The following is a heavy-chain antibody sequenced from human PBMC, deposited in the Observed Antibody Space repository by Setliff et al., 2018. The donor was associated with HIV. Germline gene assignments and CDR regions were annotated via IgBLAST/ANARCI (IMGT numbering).Heavy chain of an antibody. J-gene: IGHJ4*02. CDR2: IWYDGSSK. D-gene: IGHD1-26*01. CDR3: AKDDGSYWGNYFDS. CDR1: GVSFSNYG. V-gene: IGHV3-30*02. Sequence: GGSLRLSCAVSGVSFSNYGMHWVRQAPGKGLEWLGLIWYDGSSKYYADSVKGRFSISRDNSKNMLYLYMNNLRGDDTAVYYCAKDDGSYWGNYFDSWGQGTLVTVSS.